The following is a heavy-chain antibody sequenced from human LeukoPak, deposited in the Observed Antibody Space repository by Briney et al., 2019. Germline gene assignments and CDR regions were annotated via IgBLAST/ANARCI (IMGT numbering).Heavy chain of an antibody. CDR2: ISYDGSNK. J-gene: IGHJ6*02. Sequence: GGSLRLSCAASGFTFSSYAMHWVRQAPGKGLEWVAVISYDGSNKYYADSVKGRFTISRDNSKNTLYLQMNSLRAEDTAVYYCARDQADIVVVPAARDYYNYYGMDVWGQGTTVTVSS. CDR3: ARDQADIVVVPAARDYYNYYGMDV. D-gene: IGHD2-2*01. CDR1: GFTFSSYA. V-gene: IGHV3-30-3*01.